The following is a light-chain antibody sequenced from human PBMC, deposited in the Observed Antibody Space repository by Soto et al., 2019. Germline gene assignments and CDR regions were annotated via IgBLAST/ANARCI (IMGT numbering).Light chain of an antibody. CDR2: LGS. J-gene: IGKJ3*01. Sequence: DIVMTQSPPSLSVTPGEPASISCRSSQNLLHSDGYTYVDWYVQRPGQSPQLLIYLGSNRASGVPDRLSGSGSGTDFTLKISKVESEDVGIYYCMQVLHTPFSFGPGTKVDFK. CDR3: MQVLHTPFS. CDR1: QNLLHSDGYTY. V-gene: IGKV2-28*01.